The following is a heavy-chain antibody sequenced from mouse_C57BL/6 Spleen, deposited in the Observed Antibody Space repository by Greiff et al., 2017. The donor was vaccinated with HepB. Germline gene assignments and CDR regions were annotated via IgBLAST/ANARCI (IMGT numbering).Heavy chain of an antibody. J-gene: IGHJ2*01. Sequence: EVMLVESGGGLVKPGGSLKLSCAASGFTFSSYAMSWVRQTPEKRLEWVATISDGGSYTYYPDNVKGRFTISRDNAKNNLYLQMSHLKSEDTAMYYCARDAPIYDGYLYYFDYWGQGTTLTVYS. V-gene: IGHV5-4*01. D-gene: IGHD2-3*01. CDR3: ARDAPIYDGYLYYFDY. CDR1: GFTFSSYA. CDR2: ISDGGSYT.